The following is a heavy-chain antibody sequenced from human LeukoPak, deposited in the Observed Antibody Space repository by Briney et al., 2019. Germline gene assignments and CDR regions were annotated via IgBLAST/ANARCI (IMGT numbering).Heavy chain of an antibody. CDR2: FDPEDGET. J-gene: IGHJ4*02. CDR3: ATGPGALRPFDY. CDR1: GYTLTELS. Sequence: GASVKVSCKVSGYTLTELSMHWVRQAPGKGLEWMGGFDPEDGETIYAQKFQGRVTMTEDTSTDTAYMELSSLRSEDTAVYYCATGPGALRPFDYWGQGTLVTVSS. V-gene: IGHV1-24*01. D-gene: IGHD3-10*01.